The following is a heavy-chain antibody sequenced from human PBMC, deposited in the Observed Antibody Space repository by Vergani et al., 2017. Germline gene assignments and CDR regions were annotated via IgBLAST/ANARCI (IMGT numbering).Heavy chain of an antibody. CDR1: GFTFSSYA. V-gene: IGHV3-23*04. CDR2: ISGSGGNT. Sequence: EVQLVESGGDFVQPGGSLTLSCGASGFTFSSYAMTWVRQAPGKGLEWVSAISGSGGNTFYTDSVKGRFTISRDNSKDTLYLQMNSLRVEDTAIYYCAKARDPNCKGGNCYSYYYGLDLWGQGTTVTVSS. J-gene: IGHJ6*02. CDR3: AKARDPNCKGGNCYSYYYGLDL. D-gene: IGHD2-15*01.